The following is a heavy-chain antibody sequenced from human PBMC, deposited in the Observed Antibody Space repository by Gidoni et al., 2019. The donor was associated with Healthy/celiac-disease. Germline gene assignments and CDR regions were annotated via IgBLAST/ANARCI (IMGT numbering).Heavy chain of an antibody. CDR1: GFTFSSYS. Sequence: EVQLVESGGGLVKPGGSLSLSCAASGFTFSSYSMNWVRQAPGKGLECVSSISSISIYIYYADSVKDRFTISRDNAKNSLYLQMNSLRAEDTAVYYCARDFWGVGRDYFDYWGQGTLVTVSS. J-gene: IGHJ4*02. CDR3: ARDFWGVGRDYFDY. CDR2: ISSISIYI. D-gene: IGHD3-16*01. V-gene: IGHV3-21*01.